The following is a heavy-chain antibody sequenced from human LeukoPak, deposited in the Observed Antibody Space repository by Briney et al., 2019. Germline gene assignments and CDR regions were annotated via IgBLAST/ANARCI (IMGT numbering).Heavy chain of an antibody. CDR1: GYTFTSYY. CDR2: INPSGGST. J-gene: IGHJ5*02. Sequence: ASVKVSCKASGYTFTSYYMHWVRQAPGQGLEWMGIINPSGGSTSYAQKFQGRVTITADKSTSTAYMELSSLRSEDTAVYYCARDSDVAWFDPWGQGTLVTVSS. D-gene: IGHD5-12*01. CDR3: ARDSDVAWFDP. V-gene: IGHV1-46*01.